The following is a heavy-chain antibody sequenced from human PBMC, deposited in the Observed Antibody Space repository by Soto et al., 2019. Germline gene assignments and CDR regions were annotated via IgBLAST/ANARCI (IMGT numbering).Heavy chain of an antibody. CDR3: AKGAAPYFDY. Sequence: PGGSLRLSCVASGFSFGTYAMTWVRQVPGKGLEWVSTISGGIGSTFYADSVKGRFTISRDISKKMLFLHMNGLRGEDTGTYYCAKGAAPYFDYWGRGTLVTVSS. V-gene: IGHV3-23*01. J-gene: IGHJ4*02. CDR1: GFSFGTYA. D-gene: IGHD1-26*01. CDR2: ISGGIGST.